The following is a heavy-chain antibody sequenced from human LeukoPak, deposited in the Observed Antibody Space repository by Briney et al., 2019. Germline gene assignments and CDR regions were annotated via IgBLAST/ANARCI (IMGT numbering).Heavy chain of an antibody. D-gene: IGHD3-22*01. CDR3: ARGGGAYYYDNSGYYRLGFDY. J-gene: IGHJ4*02. CDR1: GYTFTSYD. Sequence: ASVKVSCKASGYTFTSYDINWVRPAPGLGLEWMGWMNFNSGNTGYAQKFQGRVTMTRNTSISTAYMELSSLRSEDTAVYYCARGGGAYYYDNSGYYRLGFDYWGQGTLVTVSS. CDR2: MNFNSGNT. V-gene: IGHV1-8*01.